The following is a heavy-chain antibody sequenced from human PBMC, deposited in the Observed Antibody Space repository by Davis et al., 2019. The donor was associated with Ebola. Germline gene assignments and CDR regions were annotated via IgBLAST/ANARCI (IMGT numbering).Heavy chain of an antibody. V-gene: IGHV3-11*01. CDR3: ARDGVTGATAGYYYGTNV. Sequence: GESLKISCAASGFMFSNYYMTWIRQAPGKGLEWVSYISGSGDVKYYSDSVTGRFTVSRDNAQTTLYLQMSSLRADDTAIYFCARDGVTGATAGYYYGTNVWGKGTTVTVSS. CDR1: GFMFSNYY. CDR2: ISGSGDVK. J-gene: IGHJ6*04. D-gene: IGHD1-1*01.